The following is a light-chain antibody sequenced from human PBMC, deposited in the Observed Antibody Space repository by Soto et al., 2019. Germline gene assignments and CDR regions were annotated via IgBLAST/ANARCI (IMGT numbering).Light chain of an antibody. Sequence: QSALTQRASVSGSPGQSITISCTGTSSDVGGYNYVSWYQQHPGKAPKLMIYEVSNRPSGVSNRFSGSKSGNTASLTISGLQAEDEADYYCSSYTSSSPFVFGTGTKVTVL. CDR2: EVS. CDR1: SSDVGGYNY. J-gene: IGLJ1*01. CDR3: SSYTSSSPFV. V-gene: IGLV2-14*01.